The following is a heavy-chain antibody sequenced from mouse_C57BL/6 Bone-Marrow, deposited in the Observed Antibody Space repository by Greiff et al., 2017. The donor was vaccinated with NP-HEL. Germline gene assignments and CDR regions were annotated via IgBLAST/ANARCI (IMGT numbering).Heavy chain of an antibody. J-gene: IGHJ4*01. V-gene: IGHV14-4*01. D-gene: IGHD1-1*01. CDR3: TITTVAYYYAMDY. Sequence: EVQLQQSGAELVRPGASVKLSCTASGFHIKDDYMHWVKQRPEQGLEWIGWIDPENGDTEYASQFQGKATITADTSSNTAYLQLSSLTSEDTAVYYCTITTVAYYYAMDYWGQGTSVTVSS. CDR2: IDPENGDT. CDR1: GFHIKDDY.